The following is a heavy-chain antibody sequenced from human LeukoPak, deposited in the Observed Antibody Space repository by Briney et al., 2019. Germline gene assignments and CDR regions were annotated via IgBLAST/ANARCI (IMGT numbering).Heavy chain of an antibody. CDR3: ARDGPVTSSGDFDP. V-gene: IGHV1-18*01. CDR2: ISAYNGNT. J-gene: IGHJ5*02. CDR1: GYTFTSYG. D-gene: IGHD6-19*01. Sequence: GASVKVSCKASGYTFTSYGISWVRQAPGQGLEWMGWISAYNGNTNYAQKLLGRVTMTTDTSTSTAYMELRSLRSDDTAVYYCARDGPVTSSGDFDPWGQGTLVTVSS.